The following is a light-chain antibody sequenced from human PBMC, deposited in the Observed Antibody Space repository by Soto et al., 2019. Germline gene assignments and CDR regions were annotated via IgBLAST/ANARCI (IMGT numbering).Light chain of an antibody. CDR2: DDD. V-gene: IGLV1-51*01. Sequence: QSVLTQPPSVSAAPGQRVTISCSGSSSNIGGNSVSWYQQLPGTAPKLLTYDDDKRPSGIPDRFSGSKSGTSATLGITGFQTGDEADYYCGSWDSSLSDYVLGTGTKVT. J-gene: IGLJ1*01. CDR1: SSNIGGNS. CDR3: GSWDSSLSDYV.